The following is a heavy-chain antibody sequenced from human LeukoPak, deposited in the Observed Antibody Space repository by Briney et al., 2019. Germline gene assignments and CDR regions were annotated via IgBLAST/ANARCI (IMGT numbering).Heavy chain of an antibody. Sequence: GGSLRLSCAACGFTFSSYWMSWVRQAPGKGLKWVANIKQDGSEKYYVDSVKGRFTISRDNAKNSLYLQMNSLRAEDTAVYYCARDHSSGYYGYWGQGTLVTVSS. V-gene: IGHV3-7*01. CDR1: GFTFSSYW. CDR2: IKQDGSEK. CDR3: ARDHSSGYYGY. D-gene: IGHD3-22*01. J-gene: IGHJ4*02.